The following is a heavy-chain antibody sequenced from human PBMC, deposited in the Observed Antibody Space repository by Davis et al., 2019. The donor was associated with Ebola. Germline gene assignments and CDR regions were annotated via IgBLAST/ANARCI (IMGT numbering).Heavy chain of an antibody. CDR1: GFTFSSYG. CDR3: TADVVPAATRGVYYYYYMDV. J-gene: IGHJ6*03. V-gene: IGHV3-15*01. D-gene: IGHD2-2*01. Sequence: GGSLRLSCAASGFTFSSYGMHWVRQAPGKGLEWVGRIKSKTYGGTTDYAAPVKGRFTISRDDSKNTLYLQMNSLKTEDSAVYYCTADVVPAATRGVYYYYYMDVWGKGTTVTVSS. CDR2: IKSKTYGGTT.